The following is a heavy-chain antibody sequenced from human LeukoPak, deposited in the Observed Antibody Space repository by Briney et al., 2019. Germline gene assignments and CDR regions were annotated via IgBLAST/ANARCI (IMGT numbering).Heavy chain of an antibody. V-gene: IGHV4-4*02. J-gene: IGHJ3*02. Sequence: NSSETLSLTCAVSGGSISSSNWWSWVRQPPGKGLEWIGEIYHSGSTNYNPSLKSRVTISVDKSKNQFSLKLSSVTAADTAVYYCARSRSGYSYDHAAFEIWGQGTMVTVSS. CDR1: GGSISSSNW. CDR3: ARSRSGYSYDHAAFEI. D-gene: IGHD5-18*01. CDR2: IYHSGST.